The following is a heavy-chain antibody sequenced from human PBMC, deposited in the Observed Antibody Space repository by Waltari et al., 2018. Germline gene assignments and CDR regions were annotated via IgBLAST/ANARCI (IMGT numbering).Heavy chain of an antibody. D-gene: IGHD6-19*01. CDR1: GFTVSSNY. V-gene: IGHV3-66*01. J-gene: IGHJ4*02. Sequence: EVQLVESGGGLVQPGGSLRLSCAASGFTVSSNYMSWVRQAPGKGREWVSLIYSDGRTYYADSEKGGFTSSRDNYKNTVYLQMSRLRVEETAVYYCAKDAGPVAAGGDYWGQGTLVTVSS. CDR2: IYSDGRT. CDR3: AKDAGPVAAGGDY.